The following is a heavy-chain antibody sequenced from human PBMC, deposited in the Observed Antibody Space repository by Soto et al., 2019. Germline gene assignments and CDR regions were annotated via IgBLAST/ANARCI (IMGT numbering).Heavy chain of an antibody. Sequence: GSLRLSCAASGFTFNSYSMNWVRQAPGKGLEWVSSISTSGTSIVYADSVRGRFSISRDNTNNSLYLQMNSLRAEDTAVYYCARHHFGSSSDYWGHGTLVTVSS. V-gene: IGHV3-21*01. CDR3: ARHHFGSSSDY. CDR1: GFTFNSYS. J-gene: IGHJ4*01. D-gene: IGHD3-10*01. CDR2: ISTSGTSI.